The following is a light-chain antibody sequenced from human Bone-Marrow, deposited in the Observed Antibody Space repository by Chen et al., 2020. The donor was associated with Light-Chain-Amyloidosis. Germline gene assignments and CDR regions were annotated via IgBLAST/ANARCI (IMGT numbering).Light chain of an antibody. CDR1: DLGDKY. J-gene: IGLJ2*01. Sequence: SYDLTQPRSVSVSPGQTASITCSGDDLGDKYVSWYQQKPGQSPVLVIYQDSKRTSGIPERFSGSNSGNTATLASSETQATDETDYYGQTWDSDTVPFGGGTKLTVL. CDR2: QDS. V-gene: IGLV3-1*01. CDR3: QTWDSDTVP.